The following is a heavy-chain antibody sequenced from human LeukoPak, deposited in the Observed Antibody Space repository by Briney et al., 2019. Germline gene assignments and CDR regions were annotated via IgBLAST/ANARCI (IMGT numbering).Heavy chain of an antibody. CDR3: ARGDFWSGYKFDY. Sequence: PGGSLRLSCAASGFTFSDYYMSWIRLAPGKGLEWVSYISSSGSTIYYADSVKGRFTFSRDNAKNSLYLQMNSLRAEDTAVYYCARGDFWSGYKFDYWGQGTLVTVSS. J-gene: IGHJ4*02. CDR1: GFTFSDYY. CDR2: ISSSGSTI. D-gene: IGHD3-3*01. V-gene: IGHV3-11*04.